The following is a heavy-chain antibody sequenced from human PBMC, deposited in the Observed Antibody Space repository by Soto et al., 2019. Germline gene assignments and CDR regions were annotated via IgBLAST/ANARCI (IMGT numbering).Heavy chain of an antibody. Sequence: AAVKVSCKASGYTFTGYYMHWVRQAPGQGLEWMGWINPNSGGTNYAQKFQGWVTMTRDTSISTAYMELSRLRSDDTAVYYCARDRAHGFWSGYGMDVWGQGTTVTVSS. V-gene: IGHV1-2*04. D-gene: IGHD3-3*01. CDR3: ARDRAHGFWSGYGMDV. CDR2: INPNSGGT. J-gene: IGHJ6*02. CDR1: GYTFTGYY.